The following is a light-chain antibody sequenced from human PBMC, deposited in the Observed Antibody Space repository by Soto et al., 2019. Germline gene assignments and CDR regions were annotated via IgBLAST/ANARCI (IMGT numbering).Light chain of an antibody. J-gene: IGKJ4*01. CDR2: AAS. CDR1: QNISSY. Sequence: DIQMTQSPSSLSASVGDRVTITCRASQNISSYLNWYQQKPGKAPKLLIYAASSLQSGVPSRFSGSGSRTDFTLNISSLQPEDFATYYCQQSYSTPPLTFGGGTKVEIK. V-gene: IGKV1-39*01. CDR3: QQSYSTPPLT.